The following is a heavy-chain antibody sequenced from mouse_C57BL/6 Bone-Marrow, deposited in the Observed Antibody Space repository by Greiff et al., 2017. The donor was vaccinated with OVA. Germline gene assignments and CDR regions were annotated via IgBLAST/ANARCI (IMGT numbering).Heavy chain of an antibody. V-gene: IGHV3-6*01. CDR2: ISYDGSN. Sequence: DVQLQESGPGLVKPSQSLSLTCSVTGYSITSGYYWNWIRQFPGNKLEWMGYISYDGSNNYNPSLKNRISITRDTSKNQFFLKLNSVTTEDTATYYCARGGYGSSSYAMDYWGQGTSVTVSS. CDR3: ARGGYGSSSYAMDY. CDR1: GYSITSGYY. J-gene: IGHJ4*01. D-gene: IGHD1-1*01.